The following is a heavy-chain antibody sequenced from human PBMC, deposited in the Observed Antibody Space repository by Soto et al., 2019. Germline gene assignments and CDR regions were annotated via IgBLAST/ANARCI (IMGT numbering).Heavy chain of an antibody. Sequence: EVQLLESGGGLVQPGGSLRLSCAASGFTFSSYAMSWVRQAPGKGLEWVSAISGSGGSTYYADSVKGRFTISRDNSKNTLYLQMNSLRAEDTAVYYCAKPDPKTIQPRGMGYYGMDVWGQGTTVTVSS. CDR1: GFTFSSYA. D-gene: IGHD5-18*01. CDR3: AKPDPKTIQPRGMGYYGMDV. CDR2: ISGSGGST. J-gene: IGHJ6*02. V-gene: IGHV3-23*01.